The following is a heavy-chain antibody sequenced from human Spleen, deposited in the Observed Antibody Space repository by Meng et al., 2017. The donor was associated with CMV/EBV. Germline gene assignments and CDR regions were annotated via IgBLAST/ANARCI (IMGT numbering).Heavy chain of an antibody. CDR1: GYRFTNYG. CDR2: FSGYNGNT. Sequence: ASVKVSCKASGYRFTNYGISWVRQAPGQGLEWMGWFSGYNGNTKNAQRLQGRVTVTTDTSTSTAYMELRSLRSDDTAVYYCARDSKWELVRGDGYYYGMDVWGQGTTVTVSS. V-gene: IGHV1-18*01. CDR3: ARDSKWELVRGDGYYYGMDV. D-gene: IGHD1-26*01. J-gene: IGHJ6*02.